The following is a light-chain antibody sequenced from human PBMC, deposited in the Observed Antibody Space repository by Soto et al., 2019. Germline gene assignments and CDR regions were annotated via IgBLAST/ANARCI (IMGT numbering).Light chain of an antibody. CDR3: CSYAGSSTPYV. CDR1: SSNIGNNY. V-gene: IGLV1-51*02. J-gene: IGLJ1*01. CDR2: ENN. Sequence: QSVLTQPPSVSAAPGQKVTISCSGSSSNIGNNYVSWYQQLPGTAPKLLIYENNKRPSGIPDRFSGSKSGTSATLTISGLQAEDEADYYCCSYAGSSTPYVFGTGTKVTVL.